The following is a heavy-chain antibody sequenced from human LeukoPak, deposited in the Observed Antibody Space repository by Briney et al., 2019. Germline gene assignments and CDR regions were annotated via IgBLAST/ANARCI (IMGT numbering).Heavy chain of an antibody. CDR3: ARERVVSDYNWFDP. CDR2: VNRVGNT. J-gene: IGHJ5*02. D-gene: IGHD6-25*01. CDR1: GASFSGYF. V-gene: IGHV4-34*01. Sequence: SETLSLTCAVLGASFSGYFWSWVRQPPGKGLEWIGEVNRVGNTNYNPSLKSRVTISIDTSTTQFSLRLSSVTVADTAVFFCARERVVSDYNWFDPWGQGTLVTVSS.